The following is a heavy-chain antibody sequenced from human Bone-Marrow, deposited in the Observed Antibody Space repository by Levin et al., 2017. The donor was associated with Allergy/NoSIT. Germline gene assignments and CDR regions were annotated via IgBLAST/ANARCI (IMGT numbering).Heavy chain of an antibody. CDR1: GYTFTSYA. J-gene: IGHJ4*02. D-gene: IGHD4-17*01. CDR2: INTNTGNP. CDR3: AAGYGEVGR. V-gene: IGHV7-4-1*02. Sequence: GESLKISCKASGYTFTSYAMNWVRQAPGQGLEWMGWINTNTGNPTYAQGFTGRFVFSLDTSVSTAYLQISSLKAEDTAVYYCAAGYGEVGRWGQGTLVTVSS.